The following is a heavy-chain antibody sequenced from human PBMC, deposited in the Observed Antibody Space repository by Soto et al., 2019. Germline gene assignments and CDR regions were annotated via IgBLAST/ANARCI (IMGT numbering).Heavy chain of an antibody. D-gene: IGHD4-17*01. V-gene: IGHV4-59*01. CDR3: ARVATAVSYGDYLHWFDP. Sequence: PWETLSLTCTVSGGSISSYYWSWIRQPPGKGLEWIGYIYYSGSTNYNPSLKSRVTISVDTSKNQFSLKLSSVTAADTAVYYCARVATAVSYGDYLHWFDPWGQGTLVTVSS. J-gene: IGHJ5*02. CDR1: GGSISSYY. CDR2: IYYSGST.